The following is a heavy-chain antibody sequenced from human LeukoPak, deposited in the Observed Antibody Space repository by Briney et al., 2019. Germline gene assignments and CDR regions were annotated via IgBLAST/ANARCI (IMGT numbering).Heavy chain of an antibody. J-gene: IGHJ4*02. V-gene: IGHV3-74*01. CDR2: IDSDGSGI. D-gene: IGHD2/OR15-2a*01. Sequence: GGSLRLSCAASGFSFSRYWMHWVRQAPGKGLVWVSRIDSDGSGIIHADSVKGRFTISRDNAKNTLYLQMNSVTAEDTAVYYCTRSSFPYYFDYWGQGTLVTVSS. CDR1: GFSFSRYW. CDR3: TRSSFPYYFDY.